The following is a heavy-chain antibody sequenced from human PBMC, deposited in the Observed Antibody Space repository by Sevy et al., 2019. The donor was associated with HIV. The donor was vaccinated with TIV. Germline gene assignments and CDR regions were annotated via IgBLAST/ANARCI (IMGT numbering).Heavy chain of an antibody. V-gene: IGHV3-30*02. J-gene: IGHJ4*02. CDR2: IQYDGSKK. CDR1: GFSFSSYG. Sequence: GGSLRLSCAASGFSFSSYGMHWGRQAPGKGLGWMSYIQYDGSKKDYADSVKGRFTISRDNSKNKLYLQMNSLRVEDTAVFYCVKDGGGKGGDHWGQGTLVTVSS. D-gene: IGHD3-10*01. CDR3: VKDGGGKGGDH.